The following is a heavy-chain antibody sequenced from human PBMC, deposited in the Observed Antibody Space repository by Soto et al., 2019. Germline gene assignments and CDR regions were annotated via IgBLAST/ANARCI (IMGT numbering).Heavy chain of an antibody. CDR2: ISSSSSTI. CDR3: ARDDSSGYNFFDY. CDR1: GFTFTSYS. D-gene: IGHD3-22*01. Sequence: LRLSCAASGFTFTSYSMNWVRQTPGKGLEWVSYISSSSSTIYYADSVKGRFTISRDNAKNSLYLQMNSLRDEDTAVYYCARDDSSGYNFFDYWGQGTQVTVSS. V-gene: IGHV3-48*02. J-gene: IGHJ4*02.